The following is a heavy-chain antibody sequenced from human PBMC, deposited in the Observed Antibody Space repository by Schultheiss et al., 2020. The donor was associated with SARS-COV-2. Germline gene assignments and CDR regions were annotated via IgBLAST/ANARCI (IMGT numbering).Heavy chain of an antibody. CDR2: INVNGGRT. V-gene: IGHV3-23*01. CDR1: GFTFRSYA. CDR3: ATAYYYYYYGMDV. J-gene: IGHJ6*02. Sequence: GGSLRLSCTPSGFTFRSYAMSWVRQAPGKGLEWVSSINVNGGRTDYAESVKGRFTISRDNSKSTLYLQMNSLRVEDTAIYYCATAYYYYYYGMDVWGQGTTVTVSS.